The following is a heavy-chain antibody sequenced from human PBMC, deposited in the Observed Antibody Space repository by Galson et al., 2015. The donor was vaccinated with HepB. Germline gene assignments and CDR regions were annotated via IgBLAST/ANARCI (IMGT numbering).Heavy chain of an antibody. V-gene: IGHV3-7*03. Sequence: SLRLSCAASGFTFSSYWMSWVRQAPGKGLEWVANIEQDGSEKYYVDSVKGRFTIPRDNAKNSLYLQMNSLRAEDTAVYYCARDLGGQDIVVVPAAMGWFDPWGQGTLVTVSS. D-gene: IGHD2-2*01. CDR3: ARDLGGQDIVVVPAAMGWFDP. J-gene: IGHJ5*02. CDR1: GFTFSSYW. CDR2: IEQDGSEK.